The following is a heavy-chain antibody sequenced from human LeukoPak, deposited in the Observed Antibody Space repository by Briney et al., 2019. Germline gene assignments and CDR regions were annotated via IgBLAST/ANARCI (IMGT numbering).Heavy chain of an antibody. CDR1: GFTFSSYA. V-gene: IGHV3-23*01. D-gene: IGHD6-19*01. CDR2: ISGSGGST. CDR3: AKDEWLGEVGYYFDY. Sequence: GGSLRLSCAASGFTFSSYAMSWVRQAPGKGVEWVSAISGSGGSTYYADSVKGRFTISRDNSKNTLYLQMNSLRAEDTAVYYCAKDEWLGEVGYYFDYWGQGTLVTVSS. J-gene: IGHJ4*02.